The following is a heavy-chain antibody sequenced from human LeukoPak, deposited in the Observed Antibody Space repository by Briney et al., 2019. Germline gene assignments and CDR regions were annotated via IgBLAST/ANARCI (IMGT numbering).Heavy chain of an antibody. CDR3: ARALEDYYYYYMDV. J-gene: IGHJ6*03. Sequence: GGSLRLSCAASGFTFSSYSMNWVRQAPGKGLDWVSYISSSSSTIYYADSVKGRFTISRDNANNSLYLQMNSLRAEDTAVYYCARALEDYYYYYMDVWGKGTTVTVSS. V-gene: IGHV3-48*01. CDR1: GFTFSSYS. D-gene: IGHD5-24*01. CDR2: ISSSSSTI.